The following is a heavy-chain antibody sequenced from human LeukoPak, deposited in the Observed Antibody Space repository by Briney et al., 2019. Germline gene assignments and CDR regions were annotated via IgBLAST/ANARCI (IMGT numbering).Heavy chain of an antibody. CDR2: IIPIFGTA. J-gene: IGHJ4*02. D-gene: IGHD3-22*01. Sequence: SVKVSCKASGGTFSSYAISWVRQAPGQGLEWMGGIIPIFGTANYAQKFQGRVTMTTDTSTSTAYMELRSLRSDDTAVYYCARVPYYYDSSGPLDYWGQGTLVTVSS. CDR1: GGTFSSYA. V-gene: IGHV1-69*05. CDR3: ARVPYYYDSSGPLDY.